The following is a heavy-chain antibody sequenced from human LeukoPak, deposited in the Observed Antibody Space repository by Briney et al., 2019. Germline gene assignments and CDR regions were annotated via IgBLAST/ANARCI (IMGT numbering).Heavy chain of an antibody. D-gene: IGHD6-19*01. CDR1: GFTFSSYA. CDR3: AKEALTGGWKIDY. J-gene: IGHJ4*02. CDR2: ITGSGGST. Sequence: GGSLRLSCAASGFTFSSYAMSWVRQAPGKGLEWVSGITGSGGSTYYADSVKGRFTVSRDNSKNTLYLQMNSLRAEDTAVYSCAKEALTGGWKIDYWGQGTLVTVSS. V-gene: IGHV3-23*01.